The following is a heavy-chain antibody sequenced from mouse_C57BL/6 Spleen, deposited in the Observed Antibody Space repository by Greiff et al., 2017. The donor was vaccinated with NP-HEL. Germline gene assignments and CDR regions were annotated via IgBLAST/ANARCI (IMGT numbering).Heavy chain of an antibody. CDR1: GYTFTSYW. Sequence: VQLQQSGAELVKPGASVKLSCKASGYTFTSYWMQWVKQRPGQGLEWIGEIDPADSYTNYNQKFKGKATLTVDTSSSTAYMQLSSLTSEDSAVYYCARGDLVGPDYFDYGGQGTTLTVSS. D-gene: IGHD1-3*01. J-gene: IGHJ2*01. V-gene: IGHV1-50*01. CDR2: IDPADSYT. CDR3: ARGDLVGPDYFDY.